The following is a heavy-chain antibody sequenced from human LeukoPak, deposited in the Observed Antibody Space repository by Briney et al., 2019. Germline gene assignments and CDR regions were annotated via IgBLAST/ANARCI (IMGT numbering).Heavy chain of an antibody. CDR3: ARDRPTLGYCSGGSCDNWFDP. Sequence: SETLSLTCTVSGGSISSYYWSWIRQPPGKGLEWIGYIYYSGSTNYNPSLKSRVTISVDTSKNQFSLKLSSVTAADTAVYYCARDRPTLGYCSGGSCDNWFDPWGQGTLVTASS. V-gene: IGHV4-59*01. CDR2: IYYSGST. J-gene: IGHJ5*02. D-gene: IGHD2-15*01. CDR1: GGSISSYY.